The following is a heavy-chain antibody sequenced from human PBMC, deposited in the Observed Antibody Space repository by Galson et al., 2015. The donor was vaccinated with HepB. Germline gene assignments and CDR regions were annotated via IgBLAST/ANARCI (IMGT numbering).Heavy chain of an antibody. J-gene: IGHJ4*02. CDR3: ASQTPQSGSYSGYYFDY. Sequence: SLRLSCAASGFTFSSYWMSWVRQAPGKGLEWVANIKQDGSEKYYVDSVKGRFTISRDNAKNSLYLQMNSLRAEDTAVYYCASQTPQSGSYSGYYFDYWGQGTLVTVSS. V-gene: IGHV3-7*01. D-gene: IGHD1-26*01. CDR1: GFTFSSYW. CDR2: IKQDGSEK.